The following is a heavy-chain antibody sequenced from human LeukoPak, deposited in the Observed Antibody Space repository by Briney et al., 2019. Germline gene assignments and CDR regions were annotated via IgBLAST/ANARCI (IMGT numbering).Heavy chain of an antibody. CDR3: ARGVPRYYIDSSGYYCFDY. V-gene: IGHV1-46*01. J-gene: IGHJ4*02. Sequence: GASVKVSCKASGYTFSSYYMHWLRQAPGQGLEWMGIINPSGGSTSYAQKFQGRVTMTTDTSTSTAYMELRSLRSDDTAVYYCARGVPRYYIDSSGYYCFDYWGQGTLVTVSS. CDR2: INPSGGST. D-gene: IGHD3-22*01. CDR1: GYTFSSYY.